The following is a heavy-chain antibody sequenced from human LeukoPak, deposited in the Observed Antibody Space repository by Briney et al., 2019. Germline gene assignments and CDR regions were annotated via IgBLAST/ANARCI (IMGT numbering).Heavy chain of an antibody. Sequence: GGSLRLSCAASGFTFSSYSMNWVRRAPGKGLEWVSSISSSSSYIYYADSVKGRFTISRDNAKNSLYLQMNSLRAEDTAVYYCATEYYYDSSGYYYWGLDYWGQGTLVTVSS. D-gene: IGHD3-22*01. J-gene: IGHJ4*02. CDR1: GFTFSSYS. V-gene: IGHV3-21*01. CDR2: ISSSSSYI. CDR3: ATEYYYDSSGYYYWGLDY.